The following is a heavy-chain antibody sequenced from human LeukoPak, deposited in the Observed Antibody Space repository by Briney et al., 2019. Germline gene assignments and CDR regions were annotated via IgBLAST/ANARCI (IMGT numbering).Heavy chain of an antibody. J-gene: IGHJ4*02. CDR2: IYWDDDK. Sequence: SGPTLVKPTQTLTLTCTFSGFSLSTSGVGVGWIRQPPGKALEWLALIYWDDDKRYSPSLKSRLTITKDTSKNQVVLTMTNMDPVDTATYYCAHRRIAVAGISYFDYWGQGTLVTVSS. V-gene: IGHV2-5*02. CDR1: GFSLSTSGVG. D-gene: IGHD6-19*01. CDR3: AHRRIAVAGISYFDY.